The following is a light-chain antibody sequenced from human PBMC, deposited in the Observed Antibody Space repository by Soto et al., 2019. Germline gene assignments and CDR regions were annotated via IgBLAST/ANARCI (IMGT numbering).Light chain of an antibody. V-gene: IGKV3-15*01. Sequence: EIMMTQSPATLSVSPGERATLSCRASQSVSSNLAWYQQKPGQAPRLLIYGASTRATGIPARFSGSGSGTDFTLSISSLEPEDFAVYYCQQRTDRPPWTFCQGTKVDIK. CDR3: QQRTDRPPWT. CDR1: QSVSSN. CDR2: GAS. J-gene: IGKJ1*01.